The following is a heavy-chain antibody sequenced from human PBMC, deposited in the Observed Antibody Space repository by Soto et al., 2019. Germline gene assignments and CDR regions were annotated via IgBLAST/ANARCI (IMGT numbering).Heavy chain of an antibody. D-gene: IGHD3-3*01. J-gene: IGHJ4*02. CDR2: TYYNGDT. V-gene: IGHV4-30-4*01. CDR3: AREGGDFVQVPYY. CDR1: GVSINRGDYY. Sequence: QVRLQESGPKLVRPSQTLSLTCSVSGVSINRGDYYWSWIRQSPGRGLEWTGSTYYNGDTNYNPSLGSRVTMSVDTSKNQFFLELQSVVAADTAVYFCAREGGDFVQVPYYWGQGTLITVSS.